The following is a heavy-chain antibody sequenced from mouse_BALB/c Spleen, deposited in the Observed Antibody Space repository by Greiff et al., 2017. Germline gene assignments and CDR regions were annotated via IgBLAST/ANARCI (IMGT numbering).Heavy chain of an antibody. J-gene: IGHJ2*01. CDR1: GFTFSSFG. CDR3: ARARGWDDYFDY. Sequence: EVKLMESGGGLVKPGGSLKLSCAASGFTFSSFGMHWVRQAPEKGLEWVAYISSGSSTIYYADTVKGRFTISRDNPKNTLFLQMTSLRSEDTAMYYCARARGWDDYFDYWGQGTTLTVSS. V-gene: IGHV5-17*02. D-gene: IGHD4-1*01. CDR2: ISSGSSTI.